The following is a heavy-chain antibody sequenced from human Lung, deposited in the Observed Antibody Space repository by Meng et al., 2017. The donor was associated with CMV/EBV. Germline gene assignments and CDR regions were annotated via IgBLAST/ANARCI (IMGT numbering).Heavy chain of an antibody. Sequence: GESLKIPCAASGFTFSSYAMSWVRQAPGKGLEWVSVIYSGGSSTYYADSVKGRFTISRDNSKNTLYLQMNSLRAEDTAVYYCAKEYDFWSGSDHYYYYYGMDVWGQGTTVTVSS. CDR2: IYSGGSST. J-gene: IGHJ6*02. CDR1: GFTFSSYA. D-gene: IGHD3-3*01. CDR3: AKEYDFWSGSDHYYYYYGMDV. V-gene: IGHV3-23*03.